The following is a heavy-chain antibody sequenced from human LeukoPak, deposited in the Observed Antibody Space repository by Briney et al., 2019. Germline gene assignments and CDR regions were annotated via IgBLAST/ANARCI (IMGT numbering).Heavy chain of an antibody. D-gene: IGHD1-26*01. J-gene: IGHJ4*02. V-gene: IGHV3-73*01. CDR3: TTPASIVAATDFDY. CDR1: GFPFSGSA. CDR2: IRSKANSYAT. Sequence: GGSLRLSCAASGFPFSGSAMHWVRQASGKGLEWVGRIRSKANSYATAYAASVKGRFTISRDDSKNTAYLQMNSLKTDDTAVYYCTTPASIVAATDFDYWGQATLVTVSS.